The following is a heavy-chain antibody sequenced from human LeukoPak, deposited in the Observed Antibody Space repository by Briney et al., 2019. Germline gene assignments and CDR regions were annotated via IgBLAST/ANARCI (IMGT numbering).Heavy chain of an antibody. J-gene: IGHJ3*02. D-gene: IGHD5-18*01. V-gene: IGHV4-59*01. CDR2: IDYRGST. CDR1: GGSISTYY. CDR3: ARSRSGYSYDHAAFEI. Sequence: SETLSLTCTVSGGSISTYYWSWIRQPPGKGLEWIAYIDYRGSTTYSPSLRSRVTISVDTSRNQFSLKLSSVTAADTAVYYCARSRSGYSYDHAAFEIWGQGTMVTVSS.